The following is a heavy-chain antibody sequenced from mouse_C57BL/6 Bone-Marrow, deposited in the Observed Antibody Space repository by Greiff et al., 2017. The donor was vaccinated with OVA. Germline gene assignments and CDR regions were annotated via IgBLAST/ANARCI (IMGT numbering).Heavy chain of an antibody. J-gene: IGHJ2*01. V-gene: IGHV5-4*01. CDR1: GFTFSSYA. Sequence: EVKVEESGGGLVKPGGSLKLSCAASGFTFSSYAMSWVRQTPEKRLEWVATISDGGSYTYYPDNVKGRLTISRDNAKNNLYLQMSHLKSEDTAMYYCARDRGYGSSSYFDYWGQGTTLTVSS. CDR2: ISDGGSYT. D-gene: IGHD1-1*01. CDR3: ARDRGYGSSSYFDY.